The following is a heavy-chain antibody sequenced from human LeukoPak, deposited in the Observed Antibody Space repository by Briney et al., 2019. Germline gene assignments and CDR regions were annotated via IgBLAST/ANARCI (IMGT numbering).Heavy chain of an antibody. CDR1: GGSISSGGFS. V-gene: IGHV4-30-2*01. J-gene: IGHJ1*01. CDR2: IYHSGST. Sequence: NSSQTLSLTCAVSGGSISSGGFSWSWIRQPPGKGLEWIGYIYHSGSTYYNPSLKSRVTISVDRSKNQFSLKLSSVTAADTAVYYCARSRGVLDYSHHWGQGTLVTVSS. CDR3: ARSRGVLDYSHH. D-gene: IGHD3-3*01.